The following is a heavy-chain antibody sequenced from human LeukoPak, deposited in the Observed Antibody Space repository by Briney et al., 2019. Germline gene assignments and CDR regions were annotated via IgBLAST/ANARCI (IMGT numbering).Heavy chain of an antibody. CDR3: ARVYYASWSGQPLSQHWLDP. CDR2: ISSGGRTI. CDR1: GFTFSDYY. Sequence: PGGSLRPSCAASGFTFSDYYMSWIRQAPGKGLEWVSYISSGGRTIYYADSVKGRFTMSRDNAKNSLYLQMNGLRVEDTAVYYCARVYYASWSGQPLSQHWLDPWGQGTLVTVSS. D-gene: IGHD3-3*01. V-gene: IGHV3-11*04. J-gene: IGHJ5*02.